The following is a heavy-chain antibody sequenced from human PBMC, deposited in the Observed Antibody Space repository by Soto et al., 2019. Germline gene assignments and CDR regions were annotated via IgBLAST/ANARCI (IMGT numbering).Heavy chain of an antibody. CDR3: ARHTSGWHYYDY. J-gene: IGHJ4*02. Sequence: GGSLRLSCAASGFNFSDHYMNWIRQAPGKGLEWCSYISGSSRYTNFADSVKGPFTISRNNAKNSLYLQMNSLRAEDTAVYYCARHTSGWHYYDYWGQGTPVTVSS. V-gene: IGHV3-11*06. D-gene: IGHD6-19*01. CDR2: ISGSSRYT. CDR1: GFNFSDHY.